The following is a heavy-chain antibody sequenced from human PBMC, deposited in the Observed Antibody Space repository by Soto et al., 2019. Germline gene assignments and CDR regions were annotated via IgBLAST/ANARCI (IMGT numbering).Heavy chain of an antibody. Sequence: GGSLRLSCAASGFTFSSYGMHWVRQAPGKGLEWVAVISYDGSNKYYAESVKGRFTISRDNSKNTLYLQMNSLRAEDTAVYYCAKGKGNVLRFLEWLSRYYYYYYGMDVWGQGTTVTVSS. J-gene: IGHJ6*02. CDR3: AKGKGNVLRFLEWLSRYYYYYYGMDV. D-gene: IGHD3-3*01. CDR1: GFTFSSYG. V-gene: IGHV3-30*18. CDR2: ISYDGSNK.